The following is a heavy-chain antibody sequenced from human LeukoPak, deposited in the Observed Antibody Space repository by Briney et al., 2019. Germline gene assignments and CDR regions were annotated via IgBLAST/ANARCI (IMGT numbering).Heavy chain of an antibody. CDR1: GFTFSNYA. V-gene: IGHV3-23*01. CDR2: ISTSGGST. D-gene: IGHD6-13*01. J-gene: IGHJ4*02. Sequence: GGSLRLSCAASGFTFSNYAMTWVRQAPGKGLEWVSAISTSGGSTNYADSVKGRFTISRDNSKNTLYLQMNSLRAEDTAVYYCAKDLGSSNDYWGQGTLVTVSS. CDR3: AKDLGSSNDY.